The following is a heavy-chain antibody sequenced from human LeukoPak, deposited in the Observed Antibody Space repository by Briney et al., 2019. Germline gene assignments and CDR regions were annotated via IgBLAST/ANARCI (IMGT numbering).Heavy chain of an antibody. CDR1: GFTFSTYA. J-gene: IGHJ4*02. D-gene: IGHD3-10*01. CDR2: ISGSGGNT. Sequence: GGSLRLSCAASGFTFSTYAMSWVHQAPGKGLEWVSTISGSGGNTYYADSVKGRFTISRDNSKNTLYLQMNSLRAEDTAVYYCANSPPNTMDIIFDSWGQGTLVTVSS. V-gene: IGHV3-23*01. CDR3: ANSPPNTMDIIFDS.